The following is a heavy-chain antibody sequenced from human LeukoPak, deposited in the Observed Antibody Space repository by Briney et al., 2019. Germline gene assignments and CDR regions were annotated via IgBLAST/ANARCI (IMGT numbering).Heavy chain of an antibody. Sequence: SETLSLTCTVSGGSISSSDYYWGWIRQPPGKGLEWIGSLYYSGSTYYNPSLKSRVTISIDTSKNQFSLKLSSVTAADTAVYYCARVNNRNIVAADTYYFDYWGQGTLVTTSS. J-gene: IGHJ4*02. CDR3: ARVNNRNIVAADTYYFDY. CDR2: LYYSGST. D-gene: IGHD6-13*01. CDR1: GGSISSSDYY. V-gene: IGHV4-39*07.